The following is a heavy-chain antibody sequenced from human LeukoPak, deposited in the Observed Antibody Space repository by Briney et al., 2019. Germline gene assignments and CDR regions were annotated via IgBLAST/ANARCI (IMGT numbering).Heavy chain of an antibody. Sequence: GRSLRLSCAATGFTFSNYAIHWGRQAPGKGLEWVAFISDDGSRQHYADSVKGRFTISRDNSKNTLNLQMNSLRAEDTAVYYCVKDRTGTFTLDYWGQGTLVTVSS. CDR1: GFTFSNYA. V-gene: IGHV3-30-3*01. CDR3: VKDRTGTFTLDY. D-gene: IGHD4-17*01. J-gene: IGHJ4*02. CDR2: ISDDGSRQ.